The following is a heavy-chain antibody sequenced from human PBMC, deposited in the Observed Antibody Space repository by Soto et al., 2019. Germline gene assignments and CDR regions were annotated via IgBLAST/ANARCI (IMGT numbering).Heavy chain of an antibody. V-gene: IGHV4-30-4*01. CDR1: GGSISSGDYY. D-gene: IGHD4-17*01. CDR2: IYYSGST. Sequence: SETLCLTCTVSGGSISSGDYYWSWIRQPPGKGLEWIGYIYYSGSTYYNPSLRSRLTISVDTSKNQFSLKLSSVTAADTAVYCCARLGPTTVPTSYFTGNYNGMDVWGQGTTVTVSS. CDR3: ARLGPTTVPTSYFTGNYNGMDV. J-gene: IGHJ6*02.